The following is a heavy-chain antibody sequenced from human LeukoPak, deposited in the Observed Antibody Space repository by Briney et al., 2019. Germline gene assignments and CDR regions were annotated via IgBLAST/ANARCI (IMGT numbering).Heavy chain of an antibody. V-gene: IGHV4-59*01. CDR2: IYYSGNT. CDR3: ARSGRGTFTSYWTYFDF. D-gene: IGHD2/OR15-2a*01. J-gene: IGHJ4*02. Sequence: KPSETLSLTCTVSGGSISSYYWNWIRQPPGKGLEWIGYIYYSGNTNYNPSLESRVTISIDTSKSQISLRLSSVTAADTAVYYCARSGRGTFTSYWTYFDFWGQGTLGTVSS. CDR1: GGSISSYY.